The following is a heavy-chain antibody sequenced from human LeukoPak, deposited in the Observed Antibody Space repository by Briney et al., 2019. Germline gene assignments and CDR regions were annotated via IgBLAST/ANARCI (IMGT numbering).Heavy chain of an antibody. D-gene: IGHD3-22*01. CDR3: AKSPGDSSGFLDY. CDR2: ISWNSGSI. J-gene: IGHJ4*02. CDR1: GFTFDDYA. V-gene: IGHV3-9*01. Sequence: GGSLRLSCAASGFTFDDYAMHWVRQAPGKGLEWVSGISWNSGSIGYADSVKGRFTISRDNAKNSLYLQMNSLRAEDTALYYCAKSPGDSSGFLDYWGQGTLVTVSS.